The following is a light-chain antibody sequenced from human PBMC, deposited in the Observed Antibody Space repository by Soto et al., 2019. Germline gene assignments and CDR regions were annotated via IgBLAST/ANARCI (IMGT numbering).Light chain of an antibody. CDR1: SCNIGAHYD. Sequence: QSVLWQPPSVSGAPGQRVTISCTGSSCNIGAHYDVHWYQHLPGTSPKVLIYGSTNRPSGVPDRFSGSKSGTSASLAITGLQADDEADYYCQSYDRSLSGYVFGTGTKVTVL. V-gene: IGLV1-40*01. CDR3: QSYDRSLSGYV. CDR2: GST. J-gene: IGLJ1*01.